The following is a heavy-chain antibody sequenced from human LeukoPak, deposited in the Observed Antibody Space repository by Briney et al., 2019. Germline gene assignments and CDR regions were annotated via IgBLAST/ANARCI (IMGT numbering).Heavy chain of an antibody. J-gene: IGHJ6*03. Sequence: ASVKVSCKPSGYTFTGYYMHWVRQAPGQGLEWMGWSNPNSGGRNYAQKLQGRVTMTSVTSISTAYMELSRLRSDDTAVYYCARGGRYCRSTSCYYYYYMDVWGKGTTVTVSS. CDR2: SNPNSGGR. CDR1: GYTFTGYY. CDR3: ARGGRYCRSTSCYYYYYMDV. D-gene: IGHD2-2*01. V-gene: IGHV1-2*02.